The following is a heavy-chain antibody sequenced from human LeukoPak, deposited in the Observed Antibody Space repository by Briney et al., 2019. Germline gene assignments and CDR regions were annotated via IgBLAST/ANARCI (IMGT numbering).Heavy chain of an antibody. D-gene: IGHD4-17*01. Sequence: ASVKVSCKASGYTFTSYGISWVRQAPGQGLEWMGWISAYNGNTNYAQKLQGRVTMTTDTSTSTAYMELMSLRSDDTAVYYCAGMTTVTSYYYYYMDVWGKGTTVTVSS. J-gene: IGHJ6*03. CDR3: AGMTTVTSYYYYYMDV. CDR1: GYTFTSYG. CDR2: ISAYNGNT. V-gene: IGHV1-18*01.